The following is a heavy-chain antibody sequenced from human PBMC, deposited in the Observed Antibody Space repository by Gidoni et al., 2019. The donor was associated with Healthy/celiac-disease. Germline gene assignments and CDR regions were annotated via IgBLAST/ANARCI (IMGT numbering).Heavy chain of an antibody. J-gene: IGHJ4*02. CDR3: ARVALYGLTPDY. Sequence: EVQLVESGGGLVQPGGSLRLSCAASGFTFSSYEMNWVRQAPGKGLEWVSYISSSGSTIYYADSVKGRFTISRDNAKNSLYLQMNSLRAEDTAVYYCARVALYGLTPDYWGQGTLVTVSS. CDR1: GFTFSSYE. CDR2: ISSSGSTI. V-gene: IGHV3-48*03. D-gene: IGHD3-10*01.